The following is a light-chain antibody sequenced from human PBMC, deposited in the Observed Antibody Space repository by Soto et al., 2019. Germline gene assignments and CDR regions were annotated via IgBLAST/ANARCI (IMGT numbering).Light chain of an antibody. J-gene: IGKJ2*01. CDR3: QQYSGSPPYT. Sequence: EIVLTQSPGTLSLSPGERATLSCRASQSVSSSYLAWYQQKPGQAPRLLIYGASSRATGIPDRFSGSGSGTDFTLPITRLKPEDFAVYYCQQYSGSPPYTFGQGTKLEIK. CDR1: QSVSSSY. CDR2: GAS. V-gene: IGKV3-20*01.